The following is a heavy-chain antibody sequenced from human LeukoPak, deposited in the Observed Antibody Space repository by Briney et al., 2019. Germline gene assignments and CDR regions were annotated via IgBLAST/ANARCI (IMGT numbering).Heavy chain of an antibody. CDR2: IHHNGNT. V-gene: IGHV4-30-2*01. Sequence: SETLSLTCTVSTGSITSGGYPWNWIRQAPGKGLEWIGYIHHNGNTYSNPSLKSRVTMSLDTSKNQFSLKLSSVTAADTAIYYCARDDGDYAYYFDSWGQGALVTVSS. J-gene: IGHJ4*02. D-gene: IGHD4-17*01. CDR1: TGSITSGGYP. CDR3: ARDDGDYAYYFDS.